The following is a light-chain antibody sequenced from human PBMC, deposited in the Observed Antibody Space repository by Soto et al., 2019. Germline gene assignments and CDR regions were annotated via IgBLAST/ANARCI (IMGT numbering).Light chain of an antibody. CDR2: GAS. V-gene: IGKV3-20*01. CDR1: QSVSSSY. J-gene: IGKJ3*01. Sequence: ESVLTQSPGTLSMSPGERATLSCRASQSVSSSYSAWYQQKPGQAPRLLIYGASRRATGIPDRFSGSGSGTDFNLTNSRLEPEDVAVYYCQQYGSSPFTFGPGTKVDIK. CDR3: QQYGSSPFT.